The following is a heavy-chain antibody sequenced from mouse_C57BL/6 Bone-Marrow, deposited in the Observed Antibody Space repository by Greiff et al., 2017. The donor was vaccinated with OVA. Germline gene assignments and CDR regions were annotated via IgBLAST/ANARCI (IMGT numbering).Heavy chain of an antibody. V-gene: IGHV3-6*01. CDR3: ARELGFAY. Sequence: EVKVEESGPGLVKSSQSLSLTCSVTGYSITSGYYWNWIRQFPGNKLEWMGYISYDGSNNYNPSLKNRISITRDTSKNQFFLKLNSVTTEDTATYYCARELGFAYWGQGTLVTVSA. J-gene: IGHJ3*01. CDR1: GYSITSGYY. CDR2: ISYDGSN.